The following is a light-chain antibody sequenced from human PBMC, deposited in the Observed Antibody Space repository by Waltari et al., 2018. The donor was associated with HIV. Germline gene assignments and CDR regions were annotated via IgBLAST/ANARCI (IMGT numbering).Light chain of an antibody. CDR3: CSYAGTSILV. CDR1: SSDVGSYNL. Sequence: QSALTQPASVSGSPGQSITISCTGTSSDVGSYNLVSWYQQHPGKAPKLMSYEVTKRPSGVSNRFSGSKSGNTASLTISGLQAEDEGDYHCCSYAGTSILVFGGGTKLTVL. J-gene: IGLJ3*02. CDR2: EVT. V-gene: IGLV2-23*02.